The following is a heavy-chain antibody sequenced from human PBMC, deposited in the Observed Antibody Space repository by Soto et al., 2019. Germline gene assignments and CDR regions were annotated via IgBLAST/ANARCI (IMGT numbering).Heavy chain of an antibody. Sequence: ASVKVSCKASGGTFSSYAISWVRQAPGQGHEWMGGIIPIFGTANYAQKFQGRVTITADESTSTAYMELSSLRSEDTAVYYCARVPSLSEYYFQHWGQGTLVTVSS. J-gene: IGHJ1*01. CDR3: ARVPSLSEYYFQH. D-gene: IGHD6-6*01. CDR1: GGTFSSYA. V-gene: IGHV1-69*13. CDR2: IIPIFGTA.